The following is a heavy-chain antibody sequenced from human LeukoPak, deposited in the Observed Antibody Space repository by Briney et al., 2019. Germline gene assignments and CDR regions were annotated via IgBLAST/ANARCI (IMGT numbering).Heavy chain of an antibody. CDR3: AREEYDRYSSSWRHFDY. D-gene: IGHD6-13*01. CDR2: ISSSGSTT. J-gene: IGHJ4*02. CDR1: GFTFSDYY. Sequence: GGSLRLSCAASGFTFSDYYMSWIRQAPGKGLEWVSYISSSGSTTYYAESVKGRSTISRDNAKNSLYLQMNSLRAGDTAVYYCAREEYDRYSSSWRHFDYWGQGTLVTVSS. V-gene: IGHV3-11*04.